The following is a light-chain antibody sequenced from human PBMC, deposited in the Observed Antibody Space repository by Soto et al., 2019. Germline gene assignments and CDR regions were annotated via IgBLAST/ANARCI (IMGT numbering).Light chain of an antibody. CDR1: QSVNNNY. J-gene: IGKJ2*01. CDR3: HLYNRSPYN. CDR2: DAS. Sequence: EIVLTQSPGTLSLSPGERATLSCRASQSVNNNYLAWYQQKPGQAPRLLIYDASTRATGISDRFSGSGSGTEFTLTISRLEPEDVGVFYRHLYNRSPYNFGQGTKLEIK. V-gene: IGKV3-20*01.